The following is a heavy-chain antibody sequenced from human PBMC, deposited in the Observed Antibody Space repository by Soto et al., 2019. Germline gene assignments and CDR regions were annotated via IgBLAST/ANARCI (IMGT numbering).Heavy chain of an antibody. CDR3: ARDFSGGTFTFDY. D-gene: IGHD2-15*01. J-gene: IGHJ4*02. V-gene: IGHV1-3*01. CDR1: GYTFTTYS. CDR2: INADNGNT. Sequence: QVQLVQSGAEVKKPGASVKVSCRASGYTFTTYSYHWVRQAPGQRLEWMGWINADNGNTKYSQNFQGRVTITKDTSASTAYMELSRLRSEDTAVYYCARDFSGGTFTFDYWGQGTLVTVSS.